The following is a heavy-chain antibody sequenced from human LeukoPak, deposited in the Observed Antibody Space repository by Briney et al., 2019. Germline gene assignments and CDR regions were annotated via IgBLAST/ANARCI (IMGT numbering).Heavy chain of an antibody. CDR3: ARPVKGYIDSYHYMDV. D-gene: IGHD5-18*01. Sequence: SGTLSLTCTVSGGSISSYYWSWIRQPPGKGLEWIGYISDSGSINYNPSLKGRVTIFADTSKNQISLRLSSVTAADTAVYFCARPVKGYIDSYHYMDVWGKGTTVTVSS. J-gene: IGHJ6*03. CDR2: ISDSGSI. CDR1: GGSISSYY. V-gene: IGHV4-59*08.